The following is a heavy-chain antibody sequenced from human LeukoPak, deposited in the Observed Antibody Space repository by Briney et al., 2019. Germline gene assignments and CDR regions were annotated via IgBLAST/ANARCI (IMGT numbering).Heavy chain of an antibody. D-gene: IGHD5-24*01. J-gene: IGHJ5*02. Sequence: GGSLRLSCAASGFTFSSYWMHWVRQAPGKGLEWVSIIYSGDRTYYADSVKGRFTISRDNAKNTMYLQMKRLRVEDTAVYYCARAQGWLQLASWGQGALVTVSS. V-gene: IGHV3-53*01. CDR3: ARAQGWLQLAS. CDR1: GFTFSSYW. CDR2: IYSGDRT.